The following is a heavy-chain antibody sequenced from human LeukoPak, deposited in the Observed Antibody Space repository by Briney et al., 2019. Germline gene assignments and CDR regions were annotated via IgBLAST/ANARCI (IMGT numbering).Heavy chain of an antibody. D-gene: IGHD2-15*01. J-gene: IGHJ5*02. CDR1: GFTVSSNY. CDR3: ARDRYCSGGSCLNWFDP. CDR2: IYSGGST. Sequence: SGGSLRLXCAASGFTVSSNYMSWVRQAPGKGLEWVSGIYSGGSTYYAASVKGRVTIYRDNSKNTMYLQMNSLRAEDTAVYYCARDRYCSGGSCLNWFDPWGQGTLVTVSS. V-gene: IGHV3-53*01.